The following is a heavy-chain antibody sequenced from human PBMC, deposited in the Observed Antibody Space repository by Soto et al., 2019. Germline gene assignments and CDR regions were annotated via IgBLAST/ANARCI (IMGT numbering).Heavy chain of an antibody. D-gene: IGHD5-18*01. CDR3: ARDGGYSYGVFDY. CDR1: GFTFSSYG. CDR2: IWYDGSNK. Sequence: PGRSLRLSCAASGFTFSSYGMHWVRQAPGKGLEWVAVIWYDGSNKYYADSVKGRFTISRDNSKNTLYLQMNSLRAEDTAVYYCARDGGYSYGVFDYWGQGTLVTVSS. J-gene: IGHJ4*02. V-gene: IGHV3-33*01.